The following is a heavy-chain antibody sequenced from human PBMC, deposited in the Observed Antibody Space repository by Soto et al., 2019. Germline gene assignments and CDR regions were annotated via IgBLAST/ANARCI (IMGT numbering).Heavy chain of an antibody. CDR3: ARKLASGYSYGHGTQFDY. CDR2: IYYTGST. D-gene: IGHD5-18*01. Sequence: SETLSLTCAVSGGSISNGYYWGWIRQPPGKGLEWIANIYYTGSTYYNPSLQSRVTISVDTSKNQFSLKLSSVTAADTAVYYCARKLASGYSYGHGTQFDYWGQGTLVTVSS. V-gene: IGHV4-39*01. CDR1: GGSISNGYY. J-gene: IGHJ4*02.